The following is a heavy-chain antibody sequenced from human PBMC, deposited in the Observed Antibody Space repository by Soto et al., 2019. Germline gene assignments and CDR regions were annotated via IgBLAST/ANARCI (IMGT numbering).Heavy chain of an antibody. CDR3: AREGGCKIFGVVTHSYYYYYGMDV. V-gene: IGHV1-18*03. CDR1: GYTFTSYG. CDR2: ISAYNGNT. D-gene: IGHD3-3*01. Sequence: AASVKVSCKASGYTFTSYGISWVRPAPGQGLEWMGWISAYNGNTNYAQKLQGRVTMTTDTSTSTAYMELRSLRSDDMAVYYCAREGGCKIFGVVTHSYYYYYGMDVWGQGTTVTVSS. J-gene: IGHJ6*02.